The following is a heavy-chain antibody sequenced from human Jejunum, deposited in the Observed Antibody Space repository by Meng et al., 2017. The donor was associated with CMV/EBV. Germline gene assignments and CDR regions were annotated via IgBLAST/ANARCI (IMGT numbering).Heavy chain of an antibody. Sequence: EQLVQSGGEGKKTGASVKVSCNAAGDTFTNYCITWVRQAPGQGLEWMGWINAYNGDTNYAQTLQGRVTMTTDTSTSTAYMELRSLRSDDTAVYYCARVEVGITSGDYWGQGTLVTVSS. D-gene: IGHD1-26*01. CDR3: ARVEVGITSGDY. CDR1: GDTFTNYC. J-gene: IGHJ4*02. V-gene: IGHV1-18*01. CDR2: INAYNGDT.